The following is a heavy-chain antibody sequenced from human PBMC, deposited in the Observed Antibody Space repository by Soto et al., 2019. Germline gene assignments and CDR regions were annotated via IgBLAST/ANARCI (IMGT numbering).Heavy chain of an antibody. D-gene: IGHD1-26*01. CDR3: ARGGGSYSFDY. CDR2: IIPIFGTA. J-gene: IGHJ4*02. V-gene: IGHV1-69*13. Sequence: AAVKVSCKASGGTFSSYAISWVRQAPGQGLEWMGGIIPIFGTANYAQKSQGRVTITADESTSTAYMELSSLRSEDTAVYYCARGGGSYSFDYWGQGTLVTVSS. CDR1: GGTFSSYA.